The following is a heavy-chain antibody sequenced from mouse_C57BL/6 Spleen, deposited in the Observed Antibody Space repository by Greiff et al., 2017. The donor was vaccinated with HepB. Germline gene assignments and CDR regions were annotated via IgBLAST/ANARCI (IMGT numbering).Heavy chain of an antibody. CDR1: GYTFTDYN. CDR3: ARSPFYYYGSSPYFDY. D-gene: IGHD1-1*01. J-gene: IGHJ2*01. Sequence: VQLQQSGPELVKPGASVKIPCKASGYTFTDYNMDWVKQSHGKSLEWIGDINPNNGGTIYNQKFKGKATLTVDKSSSTAYMELRSLTSEDTAVYYCARSPFYYYGSSPYFDYWGQGTTLTVSS. V-gene: IGHV1-18*01. CDR2: INPNNGGT.